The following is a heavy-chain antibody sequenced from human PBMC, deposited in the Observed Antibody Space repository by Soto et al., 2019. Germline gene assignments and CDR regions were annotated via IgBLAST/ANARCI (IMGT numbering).Heavy chain of an antibody. CDR2: ISYDGSNK. CDR3: ARDAADCSSTSCYLGIHNWFDP. CDR1: GFTFSSYA. D-gene: IGHD2-2*01. J-gene: IGHJ5*02. Sequence: TGGSLRLSCAASGFTFSSYAMQWVRQAPGKGLEWVAVISYDGSNKYYADSVKGRFTISRDNSKNTLYLQMNSLRAEDTAVYYCARDAADCSSTSCYLGIHNWFDPWGQGTLVTVSS. V-gene: IGHV3-30-3*01.